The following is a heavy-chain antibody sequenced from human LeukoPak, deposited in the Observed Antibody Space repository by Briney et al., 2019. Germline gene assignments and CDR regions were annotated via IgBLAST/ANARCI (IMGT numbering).Heavy chain of an antibody. V-gene: IGHV3-66*01. CDR1: GFTVSSNY. CDR2: IYSGGNT. CDR3: ASRPSGDYPYFDY. J-gene: IGHJ4*02. D-gene: IGHD4-17*01. Sequence: GGSLRLSCAASGFTVSSNYMSWVRQAPGKGLDWVSVIYSGGNTYYADSEKGRFTISRDNSKNTLYLQMNSLRAEDTAVYYCASRPSGDYPYFDYWGQGTLVTVSS.